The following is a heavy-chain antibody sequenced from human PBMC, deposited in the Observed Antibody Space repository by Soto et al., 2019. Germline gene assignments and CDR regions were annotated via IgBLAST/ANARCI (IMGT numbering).Heavy chain of an antibody. J-gene: IGHJ4*02. V-gene: IGHV3-48*01. CDR3: TRDPHALDF. CDR2: ISYTETK. Sequence: EVQLVESGGDLVQPGGSLRLSCAASGFTFDTYSMNWVRQAPGKGLEWVAYISYTETKHYADSVAGRFTISRDNAKNSLYLQMNSLRVEDTAVYFCTRDPHALDFWGQGTLVTFPS. CDR1: GFTFDTYS.